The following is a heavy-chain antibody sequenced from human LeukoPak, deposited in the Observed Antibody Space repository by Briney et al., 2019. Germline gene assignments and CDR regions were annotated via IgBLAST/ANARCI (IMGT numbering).Heavy chain of an antibody. J-gene: IGHJ4*02. D-gene: IGHD5-12*01. CDR1: GFTFSDDY. CDR3: ARDRATSDY. CDR2: ISSSGSTM. V-gene: IGHV3-11*01. Sequence: GGSLRLSCAASGFTFSDDYMSWIRQAPGKGLEWVSYISSSGSTMYYADSVKGRFTISRDNAKNSLYLQMNSLRAEDTAVYYCARDRATSDYWGQGTLVTVSS.